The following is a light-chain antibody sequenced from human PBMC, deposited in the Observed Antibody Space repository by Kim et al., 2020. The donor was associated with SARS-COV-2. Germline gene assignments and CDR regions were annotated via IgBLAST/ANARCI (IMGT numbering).Light chain of an antibody. CDR1: QSISSY. Sequence: SLSPGERATLSCRASQSISSYLALYQQKPGQSPRLLIYAASTRATGIPARFSGSGSGTDFSLTISSLEPGDFAVYYCQQRNSWPLTFGGGTKLEI. V-gene: IGKV3-11*01. J-gene: IGKJ4*01. CDR3: QQRNSWPLT. CDR2: AAS.